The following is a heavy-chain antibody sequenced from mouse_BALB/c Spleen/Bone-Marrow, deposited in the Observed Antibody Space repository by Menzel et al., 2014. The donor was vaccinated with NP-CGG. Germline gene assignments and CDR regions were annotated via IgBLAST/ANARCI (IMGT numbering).Heavy chain of an antibody. V-gene: IGHV14-3*02. J-gene: IGHJ4*01. CDR1: GFNIKDTY. CDR3: ARYNEPYAMDY. CDR2: IDAANGNT. Sequence: AQLKQSGAELVNAGASVKLSCTASGFNIKDTYMHCVKQRPEHGLEWTGRIDAANGNTKYDPKFQGKATITADTSSNRADLHVSSLTSEDTAVYYCARYNEPYAMDYLGQGTSVTISS.